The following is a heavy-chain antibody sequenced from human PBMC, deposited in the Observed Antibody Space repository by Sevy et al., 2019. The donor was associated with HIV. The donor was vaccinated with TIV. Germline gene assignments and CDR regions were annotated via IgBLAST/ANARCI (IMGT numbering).Heavy chain of an antibody. Sequence: SETLSLTCTLSGGSFSDYYWTWIRQSPGKGLEWFGYIYRDGIVDYNPSLKSRVSILKDRSRSQLSLRLSSLTAADTAVYYCARRALGGPDIWGPGTMVTVSS. CDR1: GGSFSDYY. CDR2: IYRDGIV. CDR3: ARRALGGPDI. J-gene: IGHJ3*02. D-gene: IGHD6-25*01. V-gene: IGHV4-59*01.